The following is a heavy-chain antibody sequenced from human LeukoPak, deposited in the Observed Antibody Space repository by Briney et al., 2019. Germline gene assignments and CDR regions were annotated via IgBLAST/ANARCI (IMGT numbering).Heavy chain of an antibody. CDR2: INPNSGGT. CDR1: GHTFNAYY. D-gene: IGHD4-23*01. CDR3: ARDPTVGYFQH. Sequence: ASVKVSCKASGHTFNAYYMHWVRQAPGQGLEWMGWINPNSGGTNYAQKFQGRVTMTRDTSISTAYMELSRLRSDDTAVYYCARDPTVGYFQHWGQGTLVTVSS. V-gene: IGHV1-2*02. J-gene: IGHJ1*01.